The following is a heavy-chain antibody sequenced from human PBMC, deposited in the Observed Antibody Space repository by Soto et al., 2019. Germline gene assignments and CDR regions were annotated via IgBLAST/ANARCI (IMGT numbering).Heavy chain of an antibody. CDR2: IYYSGST. Sequence: SETLSLTCTVSGGSISSYYWSRIRQPPGKGLEWIGYIYYSGSTNYNPSLKSRVTISVDTSKNQFSLKLSSVTAADTAVYYCATLRGYSYGYVNNWFDPWGQGTLVTVSS. J-gene: IGHJ5*02. V-gene: IGHV4-59*01. CDR3: ATLRGYSYGYVNNWFDP. D-gene: IGHD5-18*01. CDR1: GGSISSYY.